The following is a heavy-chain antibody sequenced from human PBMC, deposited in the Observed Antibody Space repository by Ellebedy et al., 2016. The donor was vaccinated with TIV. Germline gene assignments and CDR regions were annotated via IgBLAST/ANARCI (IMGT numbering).Heavy chain of an antibody. CDR3: AKGRGGGSDSSAPRYYFDY. CDR1: GFTFGSYA. D-gene: IGHD3-22*01. Sequence: PGGSLRLSCAASGFTFGSYAMVWVRQAPGKGLEWVSTISNTGSRTYYADSVEGRFIIPRDNSKKTLYLQMNSLRAEDTAVYYCAKGRGGGSDSSAPRYYFDYWGLGTLVTVSS. CDR2: ISNTGSRT. V-gene: IGHV3-23*01. J-gene: IGHJ4*02.